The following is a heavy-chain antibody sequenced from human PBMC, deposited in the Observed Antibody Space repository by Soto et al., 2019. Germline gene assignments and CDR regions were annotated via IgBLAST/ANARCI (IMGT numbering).Heavy chain of an antibody. Sequence: EVPLVESGGGLIQPGGSLRLSCAASWFTVSSNYMSWVRQAPGKGLEWVSVNYSGGSTYYADSVKVRFTISRDNSKNKMYLHMNSLRAEDTAVYYCARDRVESGYPEYFQHWGQGTLVTVSS. D-gene: IGHD3-22*01. CDR3: ARDRVESGYPEYFQH. V-gene: IGHV3-53*01. CDR2: NYSGGST. J-gene: IGHJ1*01. CDR1: WFTVSSNY.